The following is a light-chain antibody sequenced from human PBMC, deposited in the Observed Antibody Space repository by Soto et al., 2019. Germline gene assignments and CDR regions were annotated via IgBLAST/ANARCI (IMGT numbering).Light chain of an antibody. CDR3: QQYNKWPLT. CDR1: QSAGNN. CDR2: VAS. J-gene: IGKJ1*01. V-gene: IGKV3-15*01. Sequence: EIVMTQSPATLSVSPGERATLSCRASQSAGNNLAWYQQKPGQAPRLLIYVASTRATGIPARFSGSGSGTEFTLTISSLQSEDFAVYYCQQYNKWPLTFGQGTKVEL.